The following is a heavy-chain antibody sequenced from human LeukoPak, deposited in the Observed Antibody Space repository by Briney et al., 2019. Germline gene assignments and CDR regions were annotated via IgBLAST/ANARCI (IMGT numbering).Heavy chain of an antibody. V-gene: IGHV1-2*02. J-gene: IGHJ4*02. CDR2: INPNSVGT. D-gene: IGHD3-16*01. Sequence: GSLKDSCKASRYTFTGYYTRSGRQAPGQRLEWVGCINPNSVGTNYAQKFRRRVTMTRETTLRTDYMELSRLRADETRVYYGARVSSQGGLMSTCCGVSPFDYWGQGTLVTVSS. CDR3: ARVSSQGGLMSTCCGVSPFDY. CDR1: RYTFTGYY.